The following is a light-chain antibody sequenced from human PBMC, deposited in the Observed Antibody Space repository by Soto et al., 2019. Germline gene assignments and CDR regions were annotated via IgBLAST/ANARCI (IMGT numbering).Light chain of an antibody. V-gene: IGKV1-39*01. CDR1: QNVASY. CDR2: ATS. Sequence: DIPMTQSPSSLSASVGDKVTITCRASQNVASYLNWYQQKLGTAPKVLIYATSTLKTGVPSPFSGSGSGTEFILTITSLQPEDFATYDCQQTYNTPLTFGGGTKVEIK. CDR3: QQTYNTPLT. J-gene: IGKJ4*01.